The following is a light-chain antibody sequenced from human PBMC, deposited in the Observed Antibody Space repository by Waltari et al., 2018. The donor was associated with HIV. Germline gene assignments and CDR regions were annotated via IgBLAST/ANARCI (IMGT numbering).Light chain of an antibody. CDR1: SSAVGGVDY. CDR3: SSYKDANDVV. CDR2: EVN. V-gene: IGLV2-8*01. Sequence: QSALTQPPSASGSPGQSVTISCTGTSSAVGGVDYVSWYHQQPPKAPKLILYEVNRRPPGFPDRFSVSKSGNTASLTVSGLQPEDEGDYYCSSYKDANDVVFGGGTKLTVL. J-gene: IGLJ2*01.